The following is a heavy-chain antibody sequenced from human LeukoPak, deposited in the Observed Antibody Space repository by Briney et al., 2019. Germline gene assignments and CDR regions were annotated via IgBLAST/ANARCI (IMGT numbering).Heavy chain of an antibody. J-gene: IGHJ6*03. D-gene: IGHD3-10*01. CDR1: GFMVGHKY. CDR3: ARALSGGYYYYYYMDV. Sequence: GGSLRLSCAASGFMVGHKYMSWVRQAPGKGLEWVSVIYSGGSTYYADSVKGRFTISRDNSKNTLYLQMNSLRAEDTAVYYCARALSGGYYYYYYMDVWGKGTTVTVSS. V-gene: IGHV3-53*01. CDR2: IYSGGST.